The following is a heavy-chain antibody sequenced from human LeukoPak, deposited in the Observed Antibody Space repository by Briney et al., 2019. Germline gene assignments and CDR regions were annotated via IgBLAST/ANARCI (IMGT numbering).Heavy chain of an antibody. J-gene: IGHJ4*02. CDR3: ARGTSILYGYYFDY. V-gene: IGHV3-30*04. Sequence: GGSLRLSCAASGFTFSSYAMHWVRQAPGKGLEWVAVISYDGSNKYYADSVKGRFTISRDNSKNTLYLQMNSLRAEDTAVYYCARGTSILYGYYFDYWGQGTLVTVSS. CDR1: GFTFSSYA. D-gene: IGHD1-7*01. CDR2: ISYDGSNK.